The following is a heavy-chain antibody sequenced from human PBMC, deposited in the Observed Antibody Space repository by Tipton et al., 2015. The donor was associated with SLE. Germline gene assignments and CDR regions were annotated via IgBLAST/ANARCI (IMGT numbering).Heavy chain of an antibody. CDR3: ARSYYYYYYYMDV. CDR2: IDSSSSYR. J-gene: IGHJ6*03. V-gene: IGHV3-21*01. CDR1: GFFFSSYS. Sequence: SLRLSCTTSGFFFSSYSINWVRQAPGKGLEWVSSIDSSSSYRYYTDSVKGRFTISRDNAKNSLYLQMNSLRAEDTAVYYCARSYYYYYYYMDVWGKGTTVTVSS.